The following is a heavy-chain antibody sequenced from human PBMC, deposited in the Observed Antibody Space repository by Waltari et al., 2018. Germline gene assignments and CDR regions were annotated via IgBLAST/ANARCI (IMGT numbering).Heavy chain of an antibody. D-gene: IGHD3-9*01. Sequence: EVQLVESGGGLVQPGGSLRLSCAASGFTFSSYEMNWVRQAPGKGLEWVSYISSSGSTIYYADSVKGRFTISRDNAKNSLYLQMNSLRAEDTAVYYCARSDYYDILTGYYRGYYFDYWGQGTLVTVSS. CDR3: ARSDYYDILTGYYRGYYFDY. CDR2: ISSSGSTI. CDR1: GFTFSSYE. J-gene: IGHJ4*02. V-gene: IGHV3-48*03.